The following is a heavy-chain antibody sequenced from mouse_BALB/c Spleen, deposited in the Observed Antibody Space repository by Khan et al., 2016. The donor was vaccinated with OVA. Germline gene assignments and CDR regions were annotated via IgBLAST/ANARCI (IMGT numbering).Heavy chain of an antibody. V-gene: IGHV3-2*02. CDR2: ISYSGST. CDR3: ASGNYYGYAMDY. J-gene: IGHJ4*01. Sequence: EVQLQESGPGLVKPSQSLSLTCTVTGYSITSNYAWNWIRQFPGNKLEWMGYISYSGSTNYNPSLKSRISITRDTSKNQFFLQLNSVTTEDTATXYCASGNYYGYAMDYWGQGTPITVSS. D-gene: IGHD1-1*01. CDR1: GYSITSNYA.